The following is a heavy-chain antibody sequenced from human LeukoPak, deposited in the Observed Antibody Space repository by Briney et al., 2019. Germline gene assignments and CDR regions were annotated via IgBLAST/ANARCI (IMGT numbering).Heavy chain of an antibody. D-gene: IGHD3-22*01. CDR2: ISAYNGNT. CDR3: ASKYYYDSSGYEY. J-gene: IGHJ4*02. CDR1: GYTFTSYG. Sequence: GASVKVSCKASGYTFTSYGISWVRQAPGQGLEWMGWISAYNGNTNYAQKLQGRVTMTRDTSISTAYMELSRLRSDDTAVYYCASKYYYDSSGYEYWGQGTLVTVSS. V-gene: IGHV1-18*01.